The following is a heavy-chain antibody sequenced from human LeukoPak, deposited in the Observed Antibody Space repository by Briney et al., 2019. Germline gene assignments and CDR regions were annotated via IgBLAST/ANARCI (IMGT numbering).Heavy chain of an antibody. D-gene: IGHD3-10*01. Sequence: GGSLRLSCVASGFTFSDYAMSWVRQAPGKGLEWVSAISGTADRTYYVGSVKGRFTVSRDNSKNMVYLQTSGLRTEDTAVYYCANSRGYGSGNLWGQGTLVTVSS. CDR3: ANSRGYGSGNL. V-gene: IGHV3-23*01. J-gene: IGHJ5*02. CDR2: ISGTADRT. CDR1: GFTFSDYA.